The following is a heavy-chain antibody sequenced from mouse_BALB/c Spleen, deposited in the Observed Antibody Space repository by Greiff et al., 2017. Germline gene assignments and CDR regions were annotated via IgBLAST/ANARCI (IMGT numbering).Heavy chain of an antibody. Sequence: QVQLQQSGPELVKPGASVKISCKASGYAFSSSWMNWVKQRPGQGLEWIGRIYPGDGDTNYNGKFKGKATLTADKSSSTAYMQLSSLTSVDSAVYFCAREGISSSWFAYWGQGTLVTVSA. D-gene: IGHD3-1*01. V-gene: IGHV1-82*01. J-gene: IGHJ3*01. CDR1: GYAFSSSW. CDR2: IYPGDGDT. CDR3: AREGISSSWFAY.